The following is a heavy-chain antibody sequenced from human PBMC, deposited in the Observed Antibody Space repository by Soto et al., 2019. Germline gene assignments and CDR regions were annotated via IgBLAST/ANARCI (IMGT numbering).Heavy chain of an antibody. J-gene: IGHJ4*02. CDR1: GYTFTDYY. CDR2: INLNSGGT. V-gene: IGHV1-2*02. D-gene: IGHD5-12*01. Sequence: QVQLVQSGAEVKKPGASVKVSCKASGYTFTDYYIHWVRQSPGQGLEWMGWINLNSGGTKFPQKFKGRVIMTRDTSISTAYMDLSRLTSDDTAIYYCARAGLTTLELATTYWGQGTLVTVSS. CDR3: ARAGLTTLELATTY.